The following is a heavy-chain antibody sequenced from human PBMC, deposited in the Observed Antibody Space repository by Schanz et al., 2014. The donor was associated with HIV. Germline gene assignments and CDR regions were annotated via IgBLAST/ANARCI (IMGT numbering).Heavy chain of an antibody. CDR1: GFTSSLYA. D-gene: IGHD1-26*01. CDR2: ISSSGSST. Sequence: QVRLVESGGGVVQPGRSLRLSCAASGFTSSLYAFHWVRQAPGKGLQWVSSISSSGSSTYYAGPVKGLFTISRDTSKTTLYLQMNSLRVEDTALYFCARRGNQSPTKGGSFDYWGQGVMVTVSP. V-gene: IGHV3-NL1*01. CDR3: ARRGNQSPTKGGSFDY. J-gene: IGHJ4*01.